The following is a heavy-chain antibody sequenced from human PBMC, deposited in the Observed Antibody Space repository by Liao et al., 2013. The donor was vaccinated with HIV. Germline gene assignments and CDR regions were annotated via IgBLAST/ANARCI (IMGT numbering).Heavy chain of an antibody. D-gene: IGHD7-27*01. CDR3: ARAEFGTGDRLVD. J-gene: IGHJ4*02. Sequence: QVQLQESGPRLVKPSETLSLTCTVSGGSMRTNYWSWIRQSPGKGLEWIGYFYHSGSTNYNPSLKSRVTISIETSERRFSLNLASVTAADTAVYYCARAEFGTGDRLVDWGQGTLVSVSS. CDR1: GGSMRTNY. V-gene: IGHV4-59*12. CDR2: FYHSGST.